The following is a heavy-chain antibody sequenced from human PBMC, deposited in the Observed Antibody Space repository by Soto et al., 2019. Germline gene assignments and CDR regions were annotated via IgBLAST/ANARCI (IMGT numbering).Heavy chain of an antibody. CDR2: IIPFFGTS. V-gene: IGHV1-69*01. J-gene: IGHJ6*02. Sequence: QVQLVQSGAEVKKPGSSVKVSCEASGGTLSSYPINWLGQAPGQGFEWMGGIIPFFGTSNYAQKFQGRVTITADDSTSTAYMELRSLRSEDTAVDYCARVGHITNYGMAVWGQGTTVTVSS. D-gene: IGHD1-26*01. CDR3: ARVGHITNYGMAV. CDR1: GGTLSSYP.